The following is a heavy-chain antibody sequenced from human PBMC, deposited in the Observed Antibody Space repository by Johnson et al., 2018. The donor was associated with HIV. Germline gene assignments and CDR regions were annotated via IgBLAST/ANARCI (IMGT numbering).Heavy chain of an antibody. Sequence: MQLVESGGGLIQPGGSLRLSCAASGFTVSSNYMSWVRQAPGKGLEWVSVIYSGGSTYYADSVKGRFTISRENAKNSLYLQMNSLRAGDTAVYYCARGGVTGEDHAFDIWGQGTMVTVSS. J-gene: IGHJ3*02. CDR2: IYSGGST. CDR1: GFTVSSNY. D-gene: IGHD7-27*01. V-gene: IGHV3-53*01. CDR3: ARGGVTGEDHAFDI.